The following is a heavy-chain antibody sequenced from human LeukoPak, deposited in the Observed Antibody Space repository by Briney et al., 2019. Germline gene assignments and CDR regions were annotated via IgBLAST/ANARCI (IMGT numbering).Heavy chain of an antibody. CDR1: GFTFSSYS. V-gene: IGHV3-66*01. CDR2: LYRGGAT. D-gene: IGHD5-18*01. J-gene: IGHJ6*02. Sequence: GGSLRLSCAASGFTFSSYSMNWVRQTPGKGLDWVSGLYRGGATYYADSLGGRFTISRDDSKNMLFLQMTNLRAEDTAVYYCAKDRNSYGQDAYYYYGMDVWGQGTTVTVSS. CDR3: AKDRNSYGQDAYYYYGMDV.